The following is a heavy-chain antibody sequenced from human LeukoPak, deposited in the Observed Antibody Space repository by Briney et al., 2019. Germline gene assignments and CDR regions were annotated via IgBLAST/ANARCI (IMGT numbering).Heavy chain of an antibody. J-gene: IGHJ4*02. CDR3: TRITYYYDSSGYREDY. Sequence: GGSLRLSCTASGFTFGDYAMSWFRQAPGKGLEWVGFIRSKAYGGTTEYAASVKGRFTISRDDSKSIAYLQMNSLKTEDTAVHYCTRITYYYDSSGYREDYWGQGTLVTVSS. CDR2: IRSKAYGGTT. CDR1: GFTFGDYA. V-gene: IGHV3-49*03. D-gene: IGHD3-22*01.